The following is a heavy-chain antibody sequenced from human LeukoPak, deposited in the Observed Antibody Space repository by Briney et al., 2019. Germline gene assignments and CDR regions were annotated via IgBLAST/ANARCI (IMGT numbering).Heavy chain of an antibody. Sequence: GGSLRLSCTVSGFTLSNYCMHWVRQAPGQGLVWVSRINSDVSSTNYADTVKGRFTISRDKPTNTLYLQLNSLRSEDTAVYFCTGVGRPISDCWSQGTLLTVSS. V-gene: IGHV3-74*01. J-gene: IGHJ4*02. D-gene: IGHD3-10*01. CDR3: TGVGRPISDC. CDR1: GFTLSNYC. CDR2: INSDVSST.